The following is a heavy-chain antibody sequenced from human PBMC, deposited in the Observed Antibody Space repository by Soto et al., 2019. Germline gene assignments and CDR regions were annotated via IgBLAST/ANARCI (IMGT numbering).Heavy chain of an antibody. D-gene: IGHD2-2*01. J-gene: IGHJ3*02. V-gene: IGHV1-2*04. CDR3: ARAVRYCSSTSCYGGPDDAFDI. Sequence: ASVKVSCKASGYTFTGYYMHWVRQAPGQGLEWMGWINPNSGGTNYAQKFQGWVTMTRDTSISTAYMELSRLRSDDTAVYYCARAVRYCSSTSCYGGPDDAFDIWGQGTMVTVSS. CDR2: INPNSGGT. CDR1: GYTFTGYY.